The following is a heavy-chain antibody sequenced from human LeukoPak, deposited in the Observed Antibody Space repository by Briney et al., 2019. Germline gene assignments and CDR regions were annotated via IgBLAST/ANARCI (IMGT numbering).Heavy chain of an antibody. CDR2: IRYDGSNK. CDR3: ATLPYYYDSSGSYYFDY. J-gene: IGHJ4*02. Sequence: GGSLRLSCAASGFIFNSYGMHWVRQAPGKGLEWVAFIRYDGSNKYYADSVKGRFTISRDNSKNTLYLQMISLRVEDTAVYYCATLPYYYDSSGSYYFDYWGQGTLVTVSS. D-gene: IGHD3-22*01. CDR1: GFIFNSYG. V-gene: IGHV3-30*02.